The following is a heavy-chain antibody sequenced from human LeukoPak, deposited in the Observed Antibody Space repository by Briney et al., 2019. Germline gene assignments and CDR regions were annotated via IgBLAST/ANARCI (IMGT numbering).Heavy chain of an antibody. V-gene: IGHV3-74*01. J-gene: IGHJ4*02. Sequence: GGSLRLSCAASGFTFSTYWMHWVRQAPGKGLVWVARIKGDGSSTIYADSVKGRFTISRDNSKNTLYLQTSSLRAEDTAVYYCARASTTVPNLLDHWGRGTLVTVSS. CDR1: GFTFSTYW. D-gene: IGHD4-17*01. CDR2: IKGDGSST. CDR3: ARASTTVPNLLDH.